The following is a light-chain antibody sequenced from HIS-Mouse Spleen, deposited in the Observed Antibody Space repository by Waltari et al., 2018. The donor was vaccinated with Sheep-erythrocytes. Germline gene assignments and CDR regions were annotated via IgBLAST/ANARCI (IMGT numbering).Light chain of an antibody. Sequence: SYELTQPPSVSVSPGQTASITCSGDKLGDKYACWYHQKPGQSPVLAIYQDSKRPSGFPGRFSGSNSGNTATLTISGTQAMDEADYYCQAWDSSTVVFGGGTKLTVL. CDR1: KLGDKY. CDR2: QDS. CDR3: QAWDSSTVV. J-gene: IGLJ2*01. V-gene: IGLV3-1*01.